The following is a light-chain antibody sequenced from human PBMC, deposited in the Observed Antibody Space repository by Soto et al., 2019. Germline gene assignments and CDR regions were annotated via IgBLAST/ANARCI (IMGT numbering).Light chain of an antibody. CDR1: ERIYSAY. Sequence: EVLLTQSPGTLSLSRGERATLSCRASERIYSAYLGWYQQKPGQAPRLLIYGTSSRATGIPDRFSGSGSGTDFTLTISRLEPEDFAVYYCQQYASSPRTFGQGTKVDIK. CDR2: GTS. CDR3: QQYASSPRT. J-gene: IGKJ1*01. V-gene: IGKV3-20*01.